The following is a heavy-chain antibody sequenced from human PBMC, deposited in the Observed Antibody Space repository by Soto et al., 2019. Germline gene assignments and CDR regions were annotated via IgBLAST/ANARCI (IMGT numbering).Heavy chain of an antibody. CDR2: VYYSGSA. D-gene: IGHD2-15*01. CDR3: ARRIRDCRVGSCTFGWFDP. Sequence: QLQLQESGPGLVKPSETLSLTCTVSDGSISSSSYYWAWIRQAPGKGLEWIGSVYYSGSAYYNPSLKSRVTISVDTSSKHFSLDLSSVTAADTAVYYCARRIRDCRVGSCTFGWFDPWGQGTLVTVSS. CDR1: DGSISSSSYY. V-gene: IGHV4-39*02. J-gene: IGHJ5*02.